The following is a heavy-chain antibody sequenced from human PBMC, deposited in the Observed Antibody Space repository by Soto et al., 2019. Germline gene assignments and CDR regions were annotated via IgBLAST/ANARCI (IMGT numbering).Heavy chain of an antibody. CDR3: ARGRKIVLMVYAIGYYYGMDV. J-gene: IGHJ6*02. CDR1: GYTFTSYD. D-gene: IGHD2-8*01. CDR2: MNPKSGNT. V-gene: IGHV1-8*01. Sequence: ASVKVSCKACGYTFTSYDINWVGQATGQGLEGMGWMNPKSGNTGYAQKFQGGVAMTRNTSISKAYMERSSLRSEDTAVYYCARGRKIVLMVYAIGYYYGMDVWGQGTTVTVSS.